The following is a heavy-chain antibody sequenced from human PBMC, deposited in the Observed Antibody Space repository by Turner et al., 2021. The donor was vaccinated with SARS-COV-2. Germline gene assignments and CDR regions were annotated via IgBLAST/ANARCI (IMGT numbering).Heavy chain of an antibody. Sequence: QVQLQESGPGLVRPSETLSLTCTVSGGSISSKSWSWIRQSPGRGLEWIGYFYKIGSIDYNPTLRSRVTISVDTSKNQLPLNLISMTAADTAVYYCARHQGSTSGYDHGMNVWGQGTAVIVSS. CDR3: ARHQGSTSGYDHGMNV. V-gene: IGHV4-59*08. CDR2: FYKIGSI. CDR1: GGSISSKS. D-gene: IGHD1-1*01. J-gene: IGHJ6*02.